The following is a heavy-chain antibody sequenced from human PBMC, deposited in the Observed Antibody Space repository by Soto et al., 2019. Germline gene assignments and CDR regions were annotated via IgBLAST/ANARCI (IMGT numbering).Heavy chain of an antibody. CDR1: GFTFSSYA. V-gene: IGHV3-23*01. J-gene: IGHJ4*02. Sequence: EVQLLESGGGLVQPGGSLRLSCTAASGFTFSSYAMSWVRQAPEKGLEWVSGISGGGGSTYYADSVKGRFTISRDNSKNTVFLQMNSLRAEDTAVYYCAKGGGAYYYDTSVYPSFDYWGQGTLVTVSS. D-gene: IGHD3-22*01. CDR3: AKGGGAYYYDTSVYPSFDY. CDR2: ISGGGGST.